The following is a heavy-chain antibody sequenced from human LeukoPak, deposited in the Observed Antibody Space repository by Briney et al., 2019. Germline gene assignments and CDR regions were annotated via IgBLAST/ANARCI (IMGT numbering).Heavy chain of an antibody. CDR1: GFTFSSYA. CDR3: AKDLNYAFDY. D-gene: IGHD2-2*01. Sequence: GGSLRLSCAASGFTFSSYAMSWVRQAPGKGLEWVSALSGSGDKTFYADSVKGRFTISRDNAKNTLYLQMRSLMTEDTAVYYCAKDLNYAFDYWGQGTLVTVSS. J-gene: IGHJ4*02. V-gene: IGHV3-23*01. CDR2: LSGSGDKT.